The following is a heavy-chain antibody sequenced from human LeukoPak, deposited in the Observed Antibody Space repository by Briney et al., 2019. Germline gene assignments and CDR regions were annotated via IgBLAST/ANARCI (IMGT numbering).Heavy chain of an antibody. J-gene: IGHJ3*02. D-gene: IGHD6-19*01. Sequence: GGSLRLSCAASGFTFNNYAMIWVRQAPGKGLEWVSAISGSAGSTYYADSVKGRYTISRDNSKNTVDLQMNSLRAEDTAVYYCAKDAPRYSSGWFDAFDIWGQGTMVTVSS. V-gene: IGHV3-23*01. CDR3: AKDAPRYSSGWFDAFDI. CDR2: ISGSAGST. CDR1: GFTFNNYA.